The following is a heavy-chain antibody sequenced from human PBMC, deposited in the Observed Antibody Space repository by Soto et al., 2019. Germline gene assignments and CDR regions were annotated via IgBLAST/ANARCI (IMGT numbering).Heavy chain of an antibody. CDR1: GDFITNYY. Sequence: SETLSLTCNVSVSGDFITNYYWSWIRQPPGKGLEWIGYVYSSGSTHYNPSLQSRVTISADTSKNQVSLKVNSVTAADTAVYYCARDHPHSYGVYYFDYWGQGTPVTVSS. J-gene: IGHJ4*02. V-gene: IGHV4-59*01. D-gene: IGHD5-18*01. CDR3: ARDHPHSYGVYYFDY. CDR2: VYSSGST.